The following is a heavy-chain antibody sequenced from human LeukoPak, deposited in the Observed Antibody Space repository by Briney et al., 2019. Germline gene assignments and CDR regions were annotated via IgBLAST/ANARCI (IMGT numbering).Heavy chain of an antibody. CDR1: GYTLTELS. CDR3: ATEALDDSDSYFEY. D-gene: IGHD3-10*01. Sequence: ASVKVSCKVSGYTLTELSMHWVRQAPGKGLEWMGRLDPEDGETIYAQTLQGRVTMTEDTSTDTAYMELSSLRSEDTAVYYCATEALDDSDSYFEYWGQGTLVTVSS. V-gene: IGHV1-24*01. CDR2: LDPEDGET. J-gene: IGHJ4*02.